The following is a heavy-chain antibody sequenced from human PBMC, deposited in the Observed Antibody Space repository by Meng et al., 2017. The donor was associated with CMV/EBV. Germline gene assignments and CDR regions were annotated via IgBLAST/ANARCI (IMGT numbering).Heavy chain of an antibody. Sequence: GESLKISCTASGVTCSSYAWSWVRQAPGKGLEWVSTITGGAGSTYTADSVQGRFTIPTDKSKNTLYLQMSSLRGEDTAIYFCAKSRGGYGSGSYYTFDSWGQGTLVTVSS. CDR3: AKSRGGYGSGSYYTFDS. D-gene: IGHD3-10*01. V-gene: IGHV3-23*01. CDR2: ITGGAGST. CDR1: GVTCSSYA. J-gene: IGHJ4*02.